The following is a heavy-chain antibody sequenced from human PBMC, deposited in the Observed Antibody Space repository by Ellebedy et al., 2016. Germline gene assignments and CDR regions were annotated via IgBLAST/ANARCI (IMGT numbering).Heavy chain of an antibody. J-gene: IGHJ3*01. CDR2: IYYSGST. Sequence: SETLSLTCTVSGGSISSYYWSWIRQPPGKGLEWIGYIYYSGSTNYNPSLKSRVTISVDTSKNQFSLKLSSVTAADTAVYYCARRLSGWSYDAFDFWGQGTMVTVPS. D-gene: IGHD6-19*01. V-gene: IGHV4-59*08. CDR3: ARRLSGWSYDAFDF. CDR1: GGSISSYY.